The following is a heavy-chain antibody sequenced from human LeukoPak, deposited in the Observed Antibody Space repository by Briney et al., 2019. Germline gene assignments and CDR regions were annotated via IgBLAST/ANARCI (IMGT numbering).Heavy chain of an antibody. CDR1: GFTFGSYS. Sequence: GGSLRLSCAASGFTFGSYSMNWVRQAPGKGLEWVSSISSSSSYIYYADSVKGRFTISRDNAKNSLYLQMNSLRAEDTAVYYCARERSTMIVVAINSYSDYWGQGTLVTVSS. J-gene: IGHJ4*02. CDR3: ARERSTMIVVAINSYSDY. CDR2: ISSSSSYI. D-gene: IGHD3-22*01. V-gene: IGHV3-21*01.